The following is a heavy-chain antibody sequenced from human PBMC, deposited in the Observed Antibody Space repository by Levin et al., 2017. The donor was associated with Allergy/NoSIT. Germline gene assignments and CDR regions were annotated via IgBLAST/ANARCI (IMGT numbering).Heavy chain of an antibody. CDR1: GYTFTSYD. J-gene: IGHJ6*02. D-gene: IGHD4-17*01. CDR2: MNPNSGNT. CDR3: ARWVHGDHRVGYYYYGMDG. Sequence: ASVKVSCKASGYTFTSYDINWVRQATGQGLEWMGWMNPNSGNTGYAQKFQGRVTMTRNTSISTAYMELSSLRSEDTAVYYCARWVHGDHRVGYYYYGMDGWGQGTTVTVSS. V-gene: IGHV1-8*01.